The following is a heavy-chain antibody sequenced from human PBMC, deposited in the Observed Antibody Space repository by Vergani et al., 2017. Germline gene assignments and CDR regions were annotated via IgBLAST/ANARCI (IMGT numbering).Heavy chain of an antibody. CDR1: GGSIGGSNYY. CDR3: ARQVAVAGKWWGPYYYYGMDV. V-gene: IGHV4-39*01. D-gene: IGHD6-19*01. Sequence: QLVLEESGPGLVKPSETLSLTCTVSGGSIGGSNYYWGWIRQPPGKGLEWIGNIYHTGTTYISPSLKSRVTISVDTSNNQFSLKLTSVTASDTAVYYCARQVAVAGKWWGPYYYYGMDVWGQGTTVTVSS. J-gene: IGHJ6*02. CDR2: IYHTGTT.